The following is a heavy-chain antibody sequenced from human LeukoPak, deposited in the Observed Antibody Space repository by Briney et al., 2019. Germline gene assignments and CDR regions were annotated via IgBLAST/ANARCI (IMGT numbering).Heavy chain of an antibody. V-gene: IGHV3-48*04. CDR2: ISSSGSTI. D-gene: IGHD6-13*01. CDR1: GFTFSSYS. CDR3: ARSSSSSWYLDY. J-gene: IGHJ4*02. Sequence: PGGSLRLSCAASGFTFSSYSMNWVRQAPGKGLEWVSYISSSGSTIYYADSVKGRFTISRDNAKNSLYLQMNSLRAEDTAVYYCARSSSSSWYLDYWGQGTLVTVSS.